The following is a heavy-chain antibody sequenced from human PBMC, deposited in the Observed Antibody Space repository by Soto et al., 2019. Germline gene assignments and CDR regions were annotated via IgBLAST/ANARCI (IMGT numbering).Heavy chain of an antibody. D-gene: IGHD3-22*01. J-gene: IGHJ4*02. V-gene: IGHV2-5*01. Sequence: SGPTLVNPTPALTPTCSFSGFSLSTSGVGVGWIRQPPGKALEWLVLLYWYENKRYSPSLESRLTVTKDTSKNQVVLTMTNVDAVDTATYYCAHRDYYNSSGYAPFDSWGQGTLVTVSS. CDR3: AHRDYYNSSGYAPFDS. CDR2: LYWYENK. CDR1: GFSLSTSGVG.